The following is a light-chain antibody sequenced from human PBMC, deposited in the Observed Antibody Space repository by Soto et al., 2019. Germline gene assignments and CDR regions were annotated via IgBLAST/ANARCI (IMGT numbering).Light chain of an antibody. J-gene: IGKJ4*01. Sequence: EIVLTQSPATVSLSPGERVTLSCRASQYVNIYLAWYQLKPGQAPRLLIYDASNRATGVPARFSGSGSGTDFTLTISSLESEDFAVYYCQQRANWPLTFGGGTKVEIK. CDR3: QQRANWPLT. V-gene: IGKV3-11*01. CDR1: QYVNIY. CDR2: DAS.